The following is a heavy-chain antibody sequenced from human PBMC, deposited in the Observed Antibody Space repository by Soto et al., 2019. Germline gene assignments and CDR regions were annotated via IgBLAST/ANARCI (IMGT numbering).Heavy chain of an antibody. CDR2: ISGSGGST. CDR1: GFTFSSYA. D-gene: IGHD3-22*01. CDR3: AKDISSYESHGYSLAS. V-gene: IGHV3-23*01. J-gene: IGHJ4*02. Sequence: GGSLRLSCAASGFTFSSYAMSWVRQAPGKGLEWVSAISGSGGSTYYADSVKGRFTISRDNSKNTLYLQMNSLRAEDTAIYYYAKDISSYESHGYSLASWGQGSLATASS.